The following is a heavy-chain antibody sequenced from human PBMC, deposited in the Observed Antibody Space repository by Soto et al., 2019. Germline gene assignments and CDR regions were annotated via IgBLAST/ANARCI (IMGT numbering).Heavy chain of an antibody. D-gene: IGHD6-6*01. CDR3: AREGGYSSSGLAYYYYGMDV. V-gene: IGHV3-21*01. CDR1: GFTFSSYS. J-gene: IGHJ6*02. Sequence: LRLSCAASGFTFSSYSMNWVRQAPGKGLEWVSSISSSSSYIYYADSVKGRFTISRDNAKNSLYLQMNSLRAEDTAVYYCAREGGYSSSGLAYYYYGMDVWGQGTTVTVSS. CDR2: ISSSSSYI.